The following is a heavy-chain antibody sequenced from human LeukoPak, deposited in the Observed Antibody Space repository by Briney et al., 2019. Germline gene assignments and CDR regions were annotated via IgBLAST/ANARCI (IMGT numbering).Heavy chain of an antibody. V-gene: IGHV1-2*02. CDR2: INPNSGGT. Sequence: GASVKVSCKASGYTFTCYYMHWVRQAPGQGLEWMGWINPNSGGTNYAQKFQGRVTMTRDTSISTAYMELSRLRSDDTAVYYCARVIFGGSPPSPWGQGTLVTVSS. CDR3: ARVIFGGSPPSP. CDR1: GYTFTCYY. D-gene: IGHD1-26*01. J-gene: IGHJ5*02.